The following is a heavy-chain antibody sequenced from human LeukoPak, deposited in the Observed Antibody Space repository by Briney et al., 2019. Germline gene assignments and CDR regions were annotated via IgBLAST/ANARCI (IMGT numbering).Heavy chain of an antibody. V-gene: IGHV4-38-2*02. J-gene: IGHJ3*02. CDR1: GYSISSGYY. Sequence: SETLSLTCTVSGYSISSGYYWGWIRQPPGKGLEWIGSIYHSGSTYYNPSLKSRVTISVDTSKNQFSLKLSSVTAADTAVYYCATSPTGYSTSGDAFDIWGQGTMVTVSS. CDR3: ATSPTGYSTSGDAFDI. D-gene: IGHD6-6*01. CDR2: IYHSGST.